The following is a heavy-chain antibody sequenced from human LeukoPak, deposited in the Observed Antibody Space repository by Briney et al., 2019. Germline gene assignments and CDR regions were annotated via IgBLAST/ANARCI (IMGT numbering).Heavy chain of an antibody. CDR1: GFSLSTSGMC. V-gene: IGHV2-70*11. Sequence: SGPTLVNPTQTLTLTCTFSGFSLSTSGMCVSWIRQPPGKALEWLARIDWDDDKYYSTSLKTRLTISKDTSKNQVVLTMTNMDPVDTATYYCARTVFYSDSSGYGAFDIWGQGTMVTVSS. J-gene: IGHJ3*02. CDR2: IDWDDDK. CDR3: ARTVFYSDSSGYGAFDI. D-gene: IGHD3-22*01.